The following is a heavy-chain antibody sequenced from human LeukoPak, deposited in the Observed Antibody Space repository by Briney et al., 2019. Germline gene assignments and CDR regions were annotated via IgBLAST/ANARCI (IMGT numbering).Heavy chain of an antibody. CDR2: IYYSGST. Sequence: PSETLSLTCTVSGGSISSYYWSWIRQPPGKGLEWIGYIYYSGSTNYNPSLKSRVTISVDTSKNQFSLKLSSVTAADTAVYYCARLRRGIVEVPAVKRGFDYWGQGTLVTVSS. J-gene: IGHJ4*02. CDR1: GGSISSYY. CDR3: ARLRRGIVEVPAVKRGFDY. V-gene: IGHV4-59*12. D-gene: IGHD2-2*01.